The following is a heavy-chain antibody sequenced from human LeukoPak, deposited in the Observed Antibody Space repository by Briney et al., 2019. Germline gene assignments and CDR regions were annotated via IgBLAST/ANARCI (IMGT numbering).Heavy chain of an antibody. V-gene: IGHV1-2*02. Sequence: ASVKVSCKASGYTFSDYYVHWVRQAPGQGLEWMGWINPHSGGTNYAQKFQGRVTMIRDTSISTAYMELSTLRSDDTAVYYCARDGYDYAGGSAYWGQGTLVTVSS. CDR1: GYTFSDYY. J-gene: IGHJ4*02. CDR3: ARDGYDYAGGSAY. CDR2: INPHSGGT. D-gene: IGHD4/OR15-4a*01.